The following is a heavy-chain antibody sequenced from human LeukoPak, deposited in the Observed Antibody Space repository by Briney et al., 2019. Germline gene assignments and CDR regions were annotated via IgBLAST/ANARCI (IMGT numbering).Heavy chain of an antibody. D-gene: IGHD1-20*01. CDR3: ARGANWNYDY. CDR2: INPPGGST. CDR1: GYTFSKSY. J-gene: IGHJ4*02. V-gene: IGHV1-46*01. Sequence: GASVKVSCKASGYTFSKSYIHWVRQAPGLGLEWMGLINPPGGSTTYAQQFQGRVTMTRDMSTSTVYMEVSSLRYEDTAVYYCARGANWNYDYWGQGTLVTVSS.